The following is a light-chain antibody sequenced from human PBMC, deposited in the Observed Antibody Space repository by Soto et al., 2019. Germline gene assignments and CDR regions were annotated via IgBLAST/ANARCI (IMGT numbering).Light chain of an antibody. CDR1: QSLSSN. J-gene: IGKJ1*01. CDR2: GAS. V-gene: IGKV3-15*01. CDR3: QQYNNWPPWT. Sequence: ERVMTQSPATLSVSPGARATLSCRASQSLSSNLAWYQQKPGQAPRLLIYGASTRATGIPARFSGSGSGTEFTLTISSLQSEDFGIYYCQQYNNWPPWTFGQGTKVDIK.